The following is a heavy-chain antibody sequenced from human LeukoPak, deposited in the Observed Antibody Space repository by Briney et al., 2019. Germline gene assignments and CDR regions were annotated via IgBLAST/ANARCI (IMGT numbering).Heavy chain of an antibody. CDR1: GGSMTSYY. CDR3: ARKIRGVDAFDI. D-gene: IGHD3-10*01. Sequence: PSETLSLTYTVSGGSMTSYYWTWIRQPPGKGLEWIGYIYHNGDTNYNPSLKSRVTISVDTSKNQFPLKVNSVAAADTAVYYCARKIRGVDAFDIWGQGTMVTVSS. J-gene: IGHJ3*02. V-gene: IGHV4-59*01. CDR2: IYHNGDT.